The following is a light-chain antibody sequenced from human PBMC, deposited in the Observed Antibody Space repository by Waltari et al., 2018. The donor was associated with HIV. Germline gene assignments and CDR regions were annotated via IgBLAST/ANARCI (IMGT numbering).Light chain of an antibody. CDR2: DVS. CDR1: YRDVGDYNY. CDR3: CSFAGTYTI. V-gene: IGLV2-11*01. Sequence: QSALTQPRSVSGSPGQSVTISCTGTYRDVGDYNYVSWYQQHPDKAPKLIIYDVSQRPSGVPDRFSGSKSGNTASLTISGLQADDDADYYCCSFAGTYTIFGGGTKLTVL. J-gene: IGLJ2*01.